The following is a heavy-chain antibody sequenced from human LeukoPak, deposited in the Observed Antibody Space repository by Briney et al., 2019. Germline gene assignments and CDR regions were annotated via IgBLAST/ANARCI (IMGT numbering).Heavy chain of an antibody. Sequence: ASVKVSCKASGYTFTNYYIHWVRQAPGQGLEWMGWINPNTGGTNYAQKFQGRVTMTRDTSISTAYMELSRLGSDDTAVYSRARGSNRDYWGQGTLVTVSS. J-gene: IGHJ4*02. CDR2: INPNTGGT. V-gene: IGHV1-2*02. CDR1: GYTFTNYY. D-gene: IGHD2-8*01. CDR3: ARGSNRDY.